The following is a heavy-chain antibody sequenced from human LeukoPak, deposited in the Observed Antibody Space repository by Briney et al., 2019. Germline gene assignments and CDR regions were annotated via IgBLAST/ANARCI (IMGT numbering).Heavy chain of an antibody. CDR3: ASPPIRGYCSGGSCYLRGFDY. J-gene: IGHJ4*02. Sequence: SETLSLTCAVSGYSISSGYYWSWIRQPPGKGLEWIGSIYHSGSTYYNPSLKSRVTISVDTSKNQFSLKLSSVTAADTAVYYCASPPIRGYCSGGSCYLRGFDYWGQGTLVTVSS. CDR2: IYHSGST. D-gene: IGHD2-15*01. CDR1: GYSISSGYY. V-gene: IGHV4-38-2*01.